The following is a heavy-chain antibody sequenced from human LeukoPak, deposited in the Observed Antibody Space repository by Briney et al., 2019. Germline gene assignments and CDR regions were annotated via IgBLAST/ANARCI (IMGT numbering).Heavy chain of an antibody. CDR3: ARFVLVPAAGAFDI. CDR2: IYYSGSA. Sequence: SGPTLVNPTETLTLTCTVSGFSLSNAKVGVSWVRQPPGKGLEWIGYIYYSGSAYYNPSLKSRVTISVDTSKSQFSLNLSSVTAADTAVYYCARFVLVPAAGAFDIWGQGTMVTVSS. V-gene: IGHV4-30-4*08. J-gene: IGHJ3*02. CDR1: GFSLSNAKVG. D-gene: IGHD2-2*01.